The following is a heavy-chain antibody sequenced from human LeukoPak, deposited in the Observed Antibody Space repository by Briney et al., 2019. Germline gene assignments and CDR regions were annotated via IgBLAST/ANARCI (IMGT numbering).Heavy chain of an antibody. J-gene: IGHJ6*03. CDR2: IYYSGST. CDR1: GGSISSYY. Sequence: SETMSLTCTVSGGSISSYYWSWIRQPPGKGLEWIGYIYYSGSTNYNPSLKSRVTISVDTSKNQFSLKLSSVTAADTAVYYCARETGGNIVVVPAANEYYYYYMDVWGKGTTVTVSS. CDR3: ARETGGNIVVVPAANEYYYYYMDV. D-gene: IGHD2-2*01. V-gene: IGHV4-59*01.